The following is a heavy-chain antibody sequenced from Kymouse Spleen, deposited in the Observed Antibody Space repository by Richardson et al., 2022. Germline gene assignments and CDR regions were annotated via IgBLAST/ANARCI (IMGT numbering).Heavy chain of an antibody. CDR3: AREKYSSSHYYYYGMDV. Sequence: QVQLVESGGGVVQPGRSLRLSCAASGFTFSSYGMHWVRQAPGKGLEWVAVIWYDGSNKYYADSVKGRFTISRDNSKNTLYLQMNSLRAEDTAVYYCAREKYSSSHYYYYGMDVWGQGTTVTVSS. D-gene: IGHD6-6*01. V-gene: IGHV3-33*01. CDR1: GFTFSSYG. J-gene: IGHJ6*02. CDR2: IWYDGSNK.